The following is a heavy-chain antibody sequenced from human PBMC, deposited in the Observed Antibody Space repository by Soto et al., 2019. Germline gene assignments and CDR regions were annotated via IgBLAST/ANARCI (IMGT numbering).Heavy chain of an antibody. Sequence: TSETLSLTCTVSGGSISSYYWSWIRQPPGKGLEWIGYIYYSGSTNYNPSLKSRVTISVDTSKNQFSLKLSSVTAADTAVYYCARGPPFRLSYDYWGQGTLVTVSS. CDR2: IYYSGST. CDR3: ARGPPFRLSYDY. V-gene: IGHV4-59*01. D-gene: IGHD3-10*01. CDR1: GGSISSYY. J-gene: IGHJ4*02.